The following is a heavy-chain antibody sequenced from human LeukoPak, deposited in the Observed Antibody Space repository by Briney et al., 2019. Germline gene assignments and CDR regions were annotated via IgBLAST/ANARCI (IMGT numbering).Heavy chain of an antibody. CDR3: ARDGPDGDLTYIDY. CDR2: ISYDGSNK. J-gene: IGHJ4*02. CDR1: GFTFSSYG. V-gene: IGHV3-30*03. D-gene: IGHD4-17*01. Sequence: RSGGSLRLSCAASGFTFSSYGMHWVRQAPGKGLEWVAVISYDGSNKYYADSVKGRFTISRDNSKNTLYLQMNSLRAEDTAVYYCARDGPDGDLTYIDYWGQGTLVTVSS.